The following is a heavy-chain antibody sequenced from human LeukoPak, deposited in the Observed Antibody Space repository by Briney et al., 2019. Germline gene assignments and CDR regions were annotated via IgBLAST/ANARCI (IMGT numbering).Heavy chain of an antibody. D-gene: IGHD4-23*01. CDR3: ATPLGHGGKGTTIIDY. J-gene: IGHJ4*02. CDR2: FDPEDGET. V-gene: IGHV1-24*01. CDR1: GYTLTELS. Sequence: ASMKASCKVSGYTLTELSMHWVRQAPGKGLEWMGGFDPEDGETIYAQKFQGRVTMTEDTSTDTAYMELSSLRSEDTAVYYCATPLGHGGKGTTIIDYWGQGTLVTVSS.